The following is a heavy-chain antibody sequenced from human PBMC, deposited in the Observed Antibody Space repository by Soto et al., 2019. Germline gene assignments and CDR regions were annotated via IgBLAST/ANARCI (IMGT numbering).Heavy chain of an antibody. J-gene: IGHJ6*02. V-gene: IGHV3-23*01. D-gene: IGHD4-17*01. CDR1: GFTFSSYA. Sequence: EVQLLESGGGLVQPGGSLRLSCAASGFTFSSYAMSWVRQAPGMGLEWVSVISGSGYATYYADSVKGRFTVSRDNSNNPVYLQMNSLGAEDTAVYYCAKEETVLVNYYYYYGMDVWGQGTTVTVSS. CDR2: ISGSGYAT. CDR3: AKEETVLVNYYYYYGMDV.